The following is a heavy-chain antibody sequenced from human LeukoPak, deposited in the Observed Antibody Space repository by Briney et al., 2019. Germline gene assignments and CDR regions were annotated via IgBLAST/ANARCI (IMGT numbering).Heavy chain of an antibody. Sequence: GGSLRLSCAASGFTFSDSWMHWVRQAPGKGLVWVSRIDSDGGVPTYADSVEGRFTISRDNAKNTLYLQMDSLRAEDTAVYYCVLSATSPLDYWGQGTLVTVSS. CDR1: GFTFSDSW. D-gene: IGHD5-12*01. J-gene: IGHJ4*02. CDR2: IDSDGGVP. CDR3: VLSATSPLDY. V-gene: IGHV3-74*01.